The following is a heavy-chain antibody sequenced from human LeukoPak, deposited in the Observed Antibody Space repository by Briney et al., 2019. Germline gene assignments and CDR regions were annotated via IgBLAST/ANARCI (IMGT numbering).Heavy chain of an antibody. J-gene: IGHJ3*02. D-gene: IGHD2-2*02. CDR1: GGSISSGSYY. CDR3: ARDGCSSTSCYTVRSAFDI. Sequence: PSETLSLTCTVSGGSISSGSYYWSWIRQPAGMGLEWIGRIYTSGSTNYNPSLKSRVTISVDTSKNQYSLKLSSVTAADTAVYYCARDGCSSTSCYTVRSAFDIWGQGTMVTVSS. CDR2: IYTSGST. V-gene: IGHV4-61*02.